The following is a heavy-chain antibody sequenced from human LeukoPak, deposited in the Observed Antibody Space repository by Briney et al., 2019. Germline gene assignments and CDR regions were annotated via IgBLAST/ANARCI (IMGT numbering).Heavy chain of an antibody. CDR2: IIPILGIA. Sequence: ASVKVSCKASGGTFISYTISWVRQAPGQGLEWMGRIIPILGIANYAQKFQGRVTITAHKSTSTAYMELSSLRSEDTAVYYCAVYYDSSGYYLHYWGQGTLVTVSS. V-gene: IGHV1-69*02. CDR1: GGTFISYT. J-gene: IGHJ4*02. CDR3: AVYYDSSGYYLHY. D-gene: IGHD3-22*01.